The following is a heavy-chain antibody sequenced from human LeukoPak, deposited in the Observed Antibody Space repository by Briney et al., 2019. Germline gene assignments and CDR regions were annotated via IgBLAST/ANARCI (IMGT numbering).Heavy chain of an antibody. J-gene: IGHJ5*02. D-gene: IGHD6-13*01. CDR3: ARDSAAAGRRDWFDP. CDR2: ISSSGTTI. V-gene: IGHV3-11*01. Sequence: GGSLRLSCAASGFTFSDYYRSWIRQAPGKGLEWVSYISSSGTTIFYADSVKGRFTISRDNAKNSLYLQMNSLRAEDTAVYYCARDSAAAGRRDWFDPWGQGTLVTVSS. CDR1: GFTFSDYY.